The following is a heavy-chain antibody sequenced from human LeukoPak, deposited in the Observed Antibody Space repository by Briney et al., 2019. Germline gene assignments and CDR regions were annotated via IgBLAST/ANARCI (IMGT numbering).Heavy chain of an antibody. CDR3: TREWDYIDQPSYGMDV. V-gene: IGHV4-61*01. D-gene: IGHD4-11*01. CDR2: IYYSGKT. Sequence: SDTLSLTCIVSGGSVCNSNYYWTWIRQPPGKGLEWIGYIYYSGKTKYNSSLRSRVTISVDTSKNQFSLKLGSVTAADTAVYYCTREWDYIDQPSYGMDVWGQGTTVTVSS. J-gene: IGHJ6*02. CDR1: GGSVCNSNYY.